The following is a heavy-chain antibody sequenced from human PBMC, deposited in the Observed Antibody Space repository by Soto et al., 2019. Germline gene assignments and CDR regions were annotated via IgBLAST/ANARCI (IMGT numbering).Heavy chain of an antibody. D-gene: IGHD4-17*01. J-gene: IGHJ4*02. CDR1: GYTFTSYY. Sequence: QVQLVQSGAEVKKPGASVKVSCKASGYTFTSYYMHWVRQAPGQGLEWMGIINPSGGSTSYAQKFQGRDTMTRETSTSTVYMELSSLRSEDTAVYYCARESTVTKGDYWGQGPLVTVSS. V-gene: IGHV1-46*01. CDR2: INPSGGST. CDR3: ARESTVTKGDY.